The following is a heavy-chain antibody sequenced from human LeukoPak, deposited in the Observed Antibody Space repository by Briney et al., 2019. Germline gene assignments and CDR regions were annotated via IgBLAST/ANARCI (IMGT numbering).Heavy chain of an antibody. J-gene: IGHJ2*01. Sequence: PSETLSLTCTVSGGSISSSSYYWGWIRQPPGKGLEWIGSIYYSGSTYYNPSLKSRVTISVDTSKNQFSLKLSSVTAADTAVYYCACYGSGSYYNFAYWYFDLWGRGTLVTVSS. CDR2: IYYSGST. CDR3: ACYGSGSYYNFAYWYFDL. V-gene: IGHV4-39*01. D-gene: IGHD3-10*01. CDR1: GGSISSSSYY.